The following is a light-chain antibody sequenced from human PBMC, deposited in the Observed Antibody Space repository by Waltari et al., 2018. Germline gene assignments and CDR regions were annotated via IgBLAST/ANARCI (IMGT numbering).Light chain of an antibody. CDR1: QSLLHSNGYNY. CDR2: LGS. Sequence: DIVVTQSPLSLPVTPGEPASISCRSSQSLLHSNGYNYLDWYLQKPGQSPQLLIYLGSNRASGVPHRFSGSGSGTDFTLKISRVEAEDVGVYYCMQSLRALWTFGQGTKVEIK. V-gene: IGKV2-28*01. J-gene: IGKJ1*01. CDR3: MQSLRALWT.